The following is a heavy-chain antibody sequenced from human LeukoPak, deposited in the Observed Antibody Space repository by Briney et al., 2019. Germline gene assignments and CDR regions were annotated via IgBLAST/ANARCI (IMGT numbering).Heavy chain of an antibody. V-gene: IGHV1-46*01. J-gene: IGHJ4*02. CDR3: ARATAPYYYGSGRKALGGY. D-gene: IGHD3-10*01. CDR2: INPSGGST. Sequence: ASVKVSCKASGYTFTGYYMHWVRQAPGQGLEWMGWINPSGGSTSYAQKFQGRVTMTRDMSTSTVYMELSSLRSEDTAVYYCARATAPYYYGSGRKALGGYWGQGTLVTVSS. CDR1: GYTFTGYY.